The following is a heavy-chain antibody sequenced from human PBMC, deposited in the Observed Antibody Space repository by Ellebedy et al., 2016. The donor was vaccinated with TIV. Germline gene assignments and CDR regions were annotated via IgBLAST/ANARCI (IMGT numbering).Heavy chain of an antibody. J-gene: IGHJ3*02. V-gene: IGHV3-7*01. Sequence: GESLKIPCAASGFAFSNYWLTSVRQAPGKGLEWVANIKEDGGEIYYVDSVKGRFTISRDNAKNSLFLQMNSLRVEDTALYYCARVAIGDSNAFDIWGQGTMVTVSS. CDR2: IKEDGGEI. D-gene: IGHD2-2*01. CDR3: ARVAIGDSNAFDI. CDR1: GFAFSNYW.